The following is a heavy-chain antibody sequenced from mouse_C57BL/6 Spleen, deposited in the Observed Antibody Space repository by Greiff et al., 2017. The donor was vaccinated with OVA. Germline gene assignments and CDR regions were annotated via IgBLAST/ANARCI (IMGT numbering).Heavy chain of an antibody. CDR3: ARGCTMVTGGYFDV. Sequence: QVQLQQSGAELARPGASVKLSCKASGYTFTSYGISWVKQRPGQGLEWIGEIYPRSGNTYYNEKFKGKATLTADKSSSTAYMELRSLTSEASAVYVGARGCTMVTGGYFDVWGTGTTVTVSS. J-gene: IGHJ1*03. CDR1: GYTFTSYG. CDR2: IYPRSGNT. V-gene: IGHV1-81*01. D-gene: IGHD2-2*01.